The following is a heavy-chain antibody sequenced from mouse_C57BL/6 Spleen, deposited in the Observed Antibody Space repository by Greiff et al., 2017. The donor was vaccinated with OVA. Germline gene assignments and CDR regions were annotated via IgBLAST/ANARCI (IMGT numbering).Heavy chain of an antibody. D-gene: IGHD1-1*01. CDR2: IYPGDGDT. J-gene: IGHJ4*01. CDR3: ARVGSTVVPYYAMDY. V-gene: IGHV1-80*01. Sequence: QVQLQQSGAELVKPGASVKISCKASGYAFSSYWMNWVKQRPGKGLEWIGQIYPGDGDTNYNGKFKGKATLTADKSSSTAYMQLSSLTSEDSAVYFGARVGSTVVPYYAMDYWGQGTSVTVSS. CDR1: GYAFSSYW.